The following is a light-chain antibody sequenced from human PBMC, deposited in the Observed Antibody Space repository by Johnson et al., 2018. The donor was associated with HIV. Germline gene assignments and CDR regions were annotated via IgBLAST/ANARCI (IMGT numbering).Light chain of an antibody. Sequence: QSVLTQPPSVSAAPGQKVTISCSGSNSNIGNNYVSWYQQLPGTAPKLLIYENNKRPSGIPDRFSGSKSGTSATLGITGLQTGDEADYYCGTWDSSLSVYVVGSWTKVTVL. CDR1: NSNIGNNY. J-gene: IGLJ1*01. CDR2: ENN. V-gene: IGLV1-51*02. CDR3: GTWDSSLSVYV.